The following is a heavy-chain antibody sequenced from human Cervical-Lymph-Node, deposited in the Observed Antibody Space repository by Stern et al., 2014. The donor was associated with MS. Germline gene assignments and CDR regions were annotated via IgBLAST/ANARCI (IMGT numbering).Heavy chain of an antibody. CDR2: IDWDDDK. J-gene: IGHJ3*02. Sequence: QVTLRESGPALVKPTQTLTLTCTFSGFSLSTSGMCVSWIRQPPGKALEWLALIDWDDDKYYSTSLKTRLTISKDTSKNQVVLTMTNMDPVDTATYYWARTNYDILTGYPEALLAFDIWGQGTMVTVSS. V-gene: IGHV2-70*01. D-gene: IGHD3-9*01. CDR1: GFSLSTSGMC. CDR3: ARTNYDILTGYPEALLAFDI.